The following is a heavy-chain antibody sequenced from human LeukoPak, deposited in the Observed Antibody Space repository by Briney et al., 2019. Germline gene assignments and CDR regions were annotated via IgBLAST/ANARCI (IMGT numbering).Heavy chain of an antibody. CDR1: GGTFSSYT. CDR2: IIPILGIA. D-gene: IGHD6-13*01. J-gene: IGHJ5*02. CDR3: VRDSSSWYNWFDP. V-gene: IGHV1-69*04. Sequence: SVKVSCKASGGTFSSYTISWVRQAPGQGLEWMGRIIPILGIANYAQKFQGRVTITADKSTSTAYMELSSLRSEDTAVYYCVRDSSSWYNWFDPWGQGTLVTVSS.